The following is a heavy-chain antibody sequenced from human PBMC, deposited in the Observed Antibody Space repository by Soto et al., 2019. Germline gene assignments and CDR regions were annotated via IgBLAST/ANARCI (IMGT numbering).Heavy chain of an antibody. Sequence: QVQLVESGGGVVQPGRSLRLSCAASGFTFSSYGMHWVRQAPGKGLEWVAIIAYDGTNEYYADSVKGRFTISRDNSKNTLYLQMNSLRAEDTAVYYCARDPRGAYGMDVWGQGTTVTVSS. CDR1: GFTFSSYG. V-gene: IGHV3-30*03. CDR3: ARDPRGAYGMDV. D-gene: IGHD3-10*01. CDR2: IAYDGTNE. J-gene: IGHJ6*02.